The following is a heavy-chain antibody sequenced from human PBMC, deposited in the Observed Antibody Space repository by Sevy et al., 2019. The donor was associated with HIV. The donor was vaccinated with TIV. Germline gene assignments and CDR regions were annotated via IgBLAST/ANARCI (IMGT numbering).Heavy chain of an antibody. Sequence: GGSLRLSCAASGFTFNDYAMSWVRQAPGKGLEWVSTITGSGDKIYYADSVKGRFTISRDNSRNTLYLQMSSLRAADTAVYYCAKGPDYYASSGTPLDYWGQGTLVTVSS. V-gene: IGHV3-23*01. CDR2: ITGSGDKI. D-gene: IGHD3-22*01. J-gene: IGHJ4*02. CDR1: GFTFNDYA. CDR3: AKGPDYYASSGTPLDY.